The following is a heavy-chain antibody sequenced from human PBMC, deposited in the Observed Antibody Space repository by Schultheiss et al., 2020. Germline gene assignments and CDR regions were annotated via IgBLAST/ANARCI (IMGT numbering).Heavy chain of an antibody. CDR1: GFTFSSYW. CDR3: AREVEPRSYYYYMDV. V-gene: IGHV3-33*08. CDR2: IWYDGSNR. Sequence: GGSLRLSCAASGFTFSSYWMSWVRQAPGKGLEWVAVIWYDGSNRYSADSVKGRFTISRDNSKNKLYLQMNSLRAEDTAVYYCAREVEPRSYYYYMDVWGKGTTVTVSS. J-gene: IGHJ6*03. D-gene: IGHD1-14*01.